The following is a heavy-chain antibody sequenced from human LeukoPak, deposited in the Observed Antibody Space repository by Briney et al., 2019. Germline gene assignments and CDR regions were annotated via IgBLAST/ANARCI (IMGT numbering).Heavy chain of an antibody. V-gene: IGHV4-59*01. Sequence: SETLSLTCTVSGGSISSYYWSWIRQPPGKGLEWIGFIYYSGSTNYNPSLKSRVTISVDTSKDQFFLNLRSVTAADTAVYYCARGDYGSGSYYKPSYYFDYWGQGTLVTVSS. CDR3: ARGDYGSGSYYKPSYYFDY. CDR1: GGSISSYY. J-gene: IGHJ4*02. D-gene: IGHD3-10*01. CDR2: IYYSGST.